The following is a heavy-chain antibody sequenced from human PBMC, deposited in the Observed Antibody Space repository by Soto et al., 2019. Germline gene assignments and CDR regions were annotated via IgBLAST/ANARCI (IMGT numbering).Heavy chain of an antibody. V-gene: IGHV4-34*12. Sequence: SETLSLTCAVYGGSFSAYYWSWVRQPPGKGLEWIGEIIHSESTKYNPSLKSRVTISVDTSKNQFSLKLSSVTAADTAVYYCARQRPTDGRWEFANYYGMDVWGQGTPVTV. CDR1: GGSFSAYY. J-gene: IGHJ6*02. CDR2: IIHSEST. D-gene: IGHD1-26*01. CDR3: ARQRPTDGRWEFANYYGMDV.